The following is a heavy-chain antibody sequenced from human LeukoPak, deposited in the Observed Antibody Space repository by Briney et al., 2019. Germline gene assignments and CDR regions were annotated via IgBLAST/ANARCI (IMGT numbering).Heavy chain of an antibody. J-gene: IGHJ6*03. V-gene: IGHV3-23*01. CDR2: ISGSGYYT. CDR1: GSGFTFGNFA. D-gene: IGHD3-16*01. CDR3: AKDGSWGDYYFYFYMDV. Sequence: GGSLRLSCEASGSGFTFGNFALSWVRQAPGKGLEWVSGISGSGYYTYYADSVKGRFTISSDNSKNTLYIQMNSLRAEDTAVYYCAKDGSWGDYYFYFYMDVWGTGTTVTVSS.